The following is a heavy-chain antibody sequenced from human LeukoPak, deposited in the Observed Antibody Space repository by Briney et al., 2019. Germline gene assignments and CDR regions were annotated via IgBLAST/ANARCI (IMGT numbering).Heavy chain of an antibody. D-gene: IGHD3-10*01. Sequence: SETPSLTCTVSGDSISNDDYYWSWIRQPAEKGLEWIGRFSASGNSNYNPSPKSRVTISVDTSKNQFSLKLSSVTAADTAVYYCARQSGRSGGDYWGQGTLVTVSS. V-gene: IGHV4-61*02. J-gene: IGHJ4*02. CDR1: GDSISNDDYY. CDR3: ARQSGRSGGDY. CDR2: FSASGNS.